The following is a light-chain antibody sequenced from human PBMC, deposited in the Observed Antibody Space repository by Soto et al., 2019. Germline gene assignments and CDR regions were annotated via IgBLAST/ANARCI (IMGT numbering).Light chain of an antibody. Sequence: EIVLTQSPATLSLSPGGRATLSCRASQSVSSYLAWYQQKPGQAPRLLIYDASNRATGIPARFSGSGSGTDFTLTISSLEPEDFAVYYCQQRSNWQGTVVGGTKVDMK. V-gene: IGKV3-11*01. CDR2: DAS. CDR1: QSVSSY. CDR3: QQRSNWQGT. J-gene: IGKJ4*01.